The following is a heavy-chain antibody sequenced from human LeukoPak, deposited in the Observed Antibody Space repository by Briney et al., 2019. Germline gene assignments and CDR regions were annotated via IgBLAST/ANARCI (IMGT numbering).Heavy chain of an antibody. CDR2: ISGGGTTI. V-gene: IGHV3-11*01. D-gene: IGHD6-13*01. CDR1: GFTFSAYD. CDR3: ARDRIGSSYPYFDY. J-gene: IGHJ4*02. Sequence: PGGSLRLSCAASGFTFSAYDMSWIRQAPGKGLEWVSYISGGGTTIYYADSVKGQFTISRDNAKNSVYLQMNILRAEDTAVYYCARDRIGSSYPYFDYWGQGTLVTVSS.